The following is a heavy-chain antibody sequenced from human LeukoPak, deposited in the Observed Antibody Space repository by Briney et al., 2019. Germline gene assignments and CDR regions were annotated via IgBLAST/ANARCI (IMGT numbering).Heavy chain of an antibody. CDR3: ARGSYYYDSSGYYFDY. D-gene: IGHD3-22*01. Sequence: GGSLRLSCAASGFTLSSYAMPWVRQAPGKGLEWVAVISYDGSNKYYADSVKGRFTISRDNSKNTLYLQMNSLRAEDTAVYYCARGSYYYDSSGYYFDYWGQGTLVTVSS. V-gene: IGHV3-30*01. J-gene: IGHJ4*02. CDR1: GFTLSSYA. CDR2: ISYDGSNK.